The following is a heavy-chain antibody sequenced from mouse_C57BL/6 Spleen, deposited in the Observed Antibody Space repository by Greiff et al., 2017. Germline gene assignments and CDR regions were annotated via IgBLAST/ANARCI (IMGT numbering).Heavy chain of an antibody. Sequence: QVQLKQSGAELMKPGASVKLSCTATGYTFTGYWIEWVKQRPGHGLEWIGEILPGSGSTNNNEKLKGKATFTADTAYNTSYMQLSSLTTEDAAIYYCARELSWCAYWGQGTLVTFSA. CDR2: ILPGSGST. CDR3: ARELSWCAY. CDR1: GYTFTGYW. V-gene: IGHV1-9*01. J-gene: IGHJ3*01.